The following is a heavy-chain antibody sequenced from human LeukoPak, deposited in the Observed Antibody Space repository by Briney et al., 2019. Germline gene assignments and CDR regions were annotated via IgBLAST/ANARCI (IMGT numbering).Heavy chain of an antibody. J-gene: IGHJ3*02. Sequence: QPGGSLRLSCAASGFTFSSYAMSWVRQAPGKGLEGVSAISGSGGSTYYADSVKGRFTISRDNSKNTLYLQMNSLRAEDTAVYYCATGMVRGVGAAFDIWGQGTMVTVSS. CDR2: ISGSGGST. V-gene: IGHV3-23*01. CDR3: ATGMVRGVGAAFDI. D-gene: IGHD3-10*01. CDR1: GFTFSSYA.